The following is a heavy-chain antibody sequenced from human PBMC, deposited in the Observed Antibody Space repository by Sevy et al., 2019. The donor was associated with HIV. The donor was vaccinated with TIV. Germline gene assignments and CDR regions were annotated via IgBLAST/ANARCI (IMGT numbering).Heavy chain of an antibody. Sequence: EGSLRLSCAASGFTFSSYSMNWARQAPGKALEWVSSIRSSSSYIYYADSVKGRFTISRDNAKNSLYLQMNSLRAEDTAVYYCARANSVIAAYYYMDVWGKGTTVTVSS. CDR1: GFTFSSYS. J-gene: IGHJ6*03. CDR3: ARANSVIAAYYYMDV. V-gene: IGHV3-21*01. CDR2: IRSSSSYI. D-gene: IGHD6-13*01.